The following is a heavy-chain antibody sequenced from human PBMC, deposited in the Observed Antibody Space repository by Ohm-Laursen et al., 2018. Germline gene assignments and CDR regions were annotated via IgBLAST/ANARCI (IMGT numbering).Heavy chain of an antibody. Sequence: GSLRLSCAASGFTFSTHYMTWVRQAPGKGLEWVGKIDPDGSGKYYVDSVKGRFTISRDNAKNSLYLQMNSLRAEDTAVFYCAREVWWSLDYWGRGTLVTVSS. CDR2: IDPDGSGK. D-gene: IGHD1-26*01. V-gene: IGHV3-7*01. CDR1: GFTFSTHY. J-gene: IGHJ4*02. CDR3: AREVWWSLDY.